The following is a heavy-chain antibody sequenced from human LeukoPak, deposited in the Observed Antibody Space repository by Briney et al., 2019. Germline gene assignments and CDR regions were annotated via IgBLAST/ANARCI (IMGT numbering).Heavy chain of an antibody. CDR3: ARRHDGEFDY. Sequence: PSETLSLTCTVSGGSIGSSSYHWGWIRLPPGKGLEWIGNLYYSGSTYYNPSLKSRVTISVDRSKNQFSLKLNSVTAADTAVYYCARRHDGEFDYWGQGTLVTVSS. D-gene: IGHD3-10*01. CDR2: LYYSGST. CDR1: GGSIGSSSYH. J-gene: IGHJ4*02. V-gene: IGHV4-39*01.